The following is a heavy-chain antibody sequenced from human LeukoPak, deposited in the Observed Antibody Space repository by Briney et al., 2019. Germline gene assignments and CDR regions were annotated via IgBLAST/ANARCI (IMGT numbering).Heavy chain of an antibody. CDR2: IIPIFGTA. CDR1: GGTFSSYA. J-gene: IGHJ6*03. CDR3: ARGARLLWFGELNYYYMDV. V-gene: IGHV1-69*01. D-gene: IGHD3-10*01. Sequence: SVKVSCKASGGTFSSYAISWVRQAPGQGLEWMGGIIPIFGTANYAQKFQGRVTITADESTSTAYMELSSLRSEDTAVYYCARGARLLWFGELNYYYMDVWGKGTTVTVSS.